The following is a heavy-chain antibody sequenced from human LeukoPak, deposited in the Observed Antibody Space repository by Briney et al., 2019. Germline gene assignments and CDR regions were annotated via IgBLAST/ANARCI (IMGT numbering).Heavy chain of an antibody. D-gene: IGHD6-19*01. CDR3: AAPFPDSSGWYGGFDH. J-gene: IGHJ4*02. CDR2: IYYSGST. V-gene: IGHV4-39*01. Sequence: RPSETLSLTCTVSGGSISSSSYYWGWIRQPPGKGLEWIGSIYYSGSTYYNPSLKSRVTISVDTSKNQFSLKLSSVTAADTAVYYCAAPFPDSSGWYGGFDHWGQGTLVTVSP. CDR1: GGSISSSSYY.